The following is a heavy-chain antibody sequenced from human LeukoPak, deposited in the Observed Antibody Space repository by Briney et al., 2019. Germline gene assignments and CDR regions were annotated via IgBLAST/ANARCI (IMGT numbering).Heavy chain of an antibody. CDR2: IYYSGST. CDR3: ARDGGPYSGYDSYYFDY. V-gene: IGHV4-31*03. Sequence: PSETLSLTCTVSGGSISSGGYYWSWIRQHPGKGLEWIGYIYYSGSTYYNPSLKSRVTISVDTSKNQFSLKLSSVTAADTAVYYWARDGGPYSGYDSYYFDYWGQGPLVTVSS. CDR1: GGSISSGGYY. J-gene: IGHJ4*02. D-gene: IGHD5-12*01.